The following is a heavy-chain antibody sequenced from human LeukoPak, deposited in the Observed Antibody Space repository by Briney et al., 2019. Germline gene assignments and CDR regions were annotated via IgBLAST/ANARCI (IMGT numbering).Heavy chain of an antibody. V-gene: IGHV4-59*07. D-gene: IGHD1-26*01. Sequence: SDTLSLTCTVSGGSLSSYYWRWIRQPPGKGLVCVGYIYYSGSTNYNPSLKSRVTISVDTSKNQFSLILNSVTAADTAVYYCARLDPHSGHTNYFDHWGQGTLVTVSS. J-gene: IGHJ4*02. CDR3: ARLDPHSGHTNYFDH. CDR2: IYYSGST. CDR1: GGSLSSYY.